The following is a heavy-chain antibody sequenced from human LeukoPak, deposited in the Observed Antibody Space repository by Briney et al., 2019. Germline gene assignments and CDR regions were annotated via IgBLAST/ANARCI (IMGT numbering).Heavy chain of an antibody. CDR3: ARIVGAADY. J-gene: IGHJ4*02. V-gene: IGHV3-30-3*01. CDR1: GFTFRNYA. D-gene: IGHD1-26*01. CDR2: ISYDGSNK. Sequence: GGSLRLSCTASGFTFRNYAMHWLRQAPGKGLEWVAVISYDGSNKYYADSVKGRFTISRDNSKNTLYLQMNSLRAEDTAVYYCARIVGAADYWGQGTLVTVSS.